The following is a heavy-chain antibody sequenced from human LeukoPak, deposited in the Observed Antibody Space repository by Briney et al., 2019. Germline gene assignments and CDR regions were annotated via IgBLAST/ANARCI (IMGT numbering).Heavy chain of an antibody. CDR1: GFTFSTHS. CDR2: ISSSSTYI. V-gene: IGHV3-21*01. D-gene: IGHD3-22*01. J-gene: IGHJ4*02. Sequence: PGGSLRLSCAASGFTFSTHSMNWVRQAPGKGLEWVSSISSSSTYIYYGESMKGRFTTSRDNAQNSVFLQMNSLRAEDTAVYYCVGSPSDSSGYFFWGQGTLVTVSS. CDR3: VGSPSDSSGYFF.